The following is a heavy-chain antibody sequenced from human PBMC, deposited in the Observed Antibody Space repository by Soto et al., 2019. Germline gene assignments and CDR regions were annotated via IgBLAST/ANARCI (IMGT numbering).Heavy chain of an antibody. CDR1: GGSISSSSYY. J-gene: IGHJ4*02. V-gene: IGHV4-39*01. D-gene: IGHD3-3*01. CDR2: IYNSGST. CDR3: ARRPWSGYSFDY. Sequence: SETLSLTCTVSGGSISSSSYYWGWIRQPPGKGLEWIGTIYNSGSTYYNPSLKSRVTISVDTFKNQFSLKLSSVTAADTAVYYCARRPWSGYSFDYWGQGTLVTVSS.